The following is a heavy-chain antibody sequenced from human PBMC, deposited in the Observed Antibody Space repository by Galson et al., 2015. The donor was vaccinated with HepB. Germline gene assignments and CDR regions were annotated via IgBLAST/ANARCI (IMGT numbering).Heavy chain of an antibody. J-gene: IGHJ4*02. CDR2: ISPSGGST. Sequence: SVKVSCKASGYTFTNYYMHWVRQAPGQGLEWMGIISPSGGSTSYAQKFQGRVTMTRDASTSTVSMYLSSLRSEDTAVYFCARGLGGGKAYWGQGTLVTVSS. CDR3: ARGLGGGKAY. D-gene: IGHD3/OR15-3a*01. CDR1: GYTFTNYY. V-gene: IGHV1-46*01.